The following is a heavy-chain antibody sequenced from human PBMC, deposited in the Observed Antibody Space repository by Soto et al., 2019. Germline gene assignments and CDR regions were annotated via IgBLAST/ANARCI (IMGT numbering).Heavy chain of an antibody. Sequence: PSETQSLTSTFSGCNIRSYYWSWIRQPPGKGLEWIGYIYYSGSTNYNPSLKSRVTISVDTSKNQFSLKLNSMTAADTAVYYCARHNYGSGSTYFDYWGQGTLVTVSS. CDR1: GCNIRSYY. CDR3: ARHNYGSGSTYFDY. D-gene: IGHD3-10*01. V-gene: IGHV4-59*08. CDR2: IYYSGST. J-gene: IGHJ4*02.